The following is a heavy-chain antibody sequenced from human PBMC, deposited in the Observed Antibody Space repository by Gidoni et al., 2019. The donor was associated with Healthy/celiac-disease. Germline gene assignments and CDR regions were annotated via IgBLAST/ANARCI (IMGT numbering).Heavy chain of an antibody. V-gene: IGHV3-30*03. J-gene: IGHJ6*02. CDR1: GFTFSSYG. CDR2: ISYDGSNK. D-gene: IGHD2-15*01. CDR3: ARGGSWEAYGMDV. Sequence: QVQLVESGGGVVQPGRSLRLSCAASGFTFSSYGMHGVRQAPGKGLEWVAFISYDGSNKYYADSVKGRFTISRDNSKNTLYLQMNSLRAEDTAVYYCARGGSWEAYGMDVWGQGTTVTVSS.